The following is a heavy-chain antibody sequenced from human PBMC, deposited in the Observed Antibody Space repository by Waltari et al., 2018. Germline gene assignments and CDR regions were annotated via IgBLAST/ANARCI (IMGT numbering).Heavy chain of an antibody. CDR2: IYHSGST. J-gene: IGHJ3*02. D-gene: IGHD2-15*01. CDR3: ARLGGIVMVAGTNPEWAFDI. CDR1: GYSISSGYY. V-gene: IGHV4-38-2*01. Sequence: QVQLQESGPGLVKPSETLSLTCAVSGYSISSGYYWGWIRQPPGKGLEWIGSIYHSGSTYYNPSLKSRVTISVDTSKNQFSLKLSSVTAADTAVYYCARLGGIVMVAGTNPEWAFDIWGQGTMVTVSS.